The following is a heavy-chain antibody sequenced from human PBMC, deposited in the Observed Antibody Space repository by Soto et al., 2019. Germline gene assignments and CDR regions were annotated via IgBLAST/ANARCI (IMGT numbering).Heavy chain of an antibody. CDR2: IYYSVNT. J-gene: IGHJ4*02. CDR1: GGSTSSDNY. V-gene: IGHV4-30-4*01. Sequence: SETLSLTCTVSGGSTSSDNYWSWIRQPPGKGLERIGHIYYSVNTDYNPSLKRRLAISIDTSKNQFSLKLSSVTAADTAVYFCAREGGESSDGLECFDSWGRGSLVTVCS. D-gene: IGHD3-16*01. CDR3: AREGGESSDGLECFDS.